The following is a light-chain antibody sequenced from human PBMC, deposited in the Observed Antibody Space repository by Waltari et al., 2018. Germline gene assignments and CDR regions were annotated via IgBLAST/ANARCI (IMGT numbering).Light chain of an antibody. Sequence: QSVLTQPPSVSAAPGQKVTISCSGSSSNIGSNFVSWYQHLPGTAPKLLIYDDSKRPSRIPDRFPGSKSGTSATLGITGLQTGDEADYYCGTWDNSLGGFVFGTGTKVTGL. CDR3: GTWDNSLGGFV. CDR2: DDS. J-gene: IGLJ1*01. CDR1: SSNIGSNF. V-gene: IGLV1-51*01.